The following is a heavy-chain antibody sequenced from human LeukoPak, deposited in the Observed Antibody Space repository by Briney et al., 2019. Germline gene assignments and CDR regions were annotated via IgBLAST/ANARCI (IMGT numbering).Heavy chain of an antibody. D-gene: IGHD4-17*01. J-gene: IGHJ3*02. Sequence: GGSLRLSCAASGFTVSSNYMSWVRQAPGKGLEWVSVIYSGGSTYYADSVKGRFTISRDNSKNTLYLQMNSLRAEDTAVYYCARAGNYGDYHAFDIWGQGTMVTVSS. CDR2: IYSGGST. V-gene: IGHV3-53*01. CDR1: GFTVSSNY. CDR3: ARAGNYGDYHAFDI.